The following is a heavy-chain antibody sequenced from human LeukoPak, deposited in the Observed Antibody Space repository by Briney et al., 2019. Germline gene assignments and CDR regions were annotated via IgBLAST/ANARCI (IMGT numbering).Heavy chain of an antibody. V-gene: IGHV4-59*01. J-gene: IGHJ5*02. CDR1: GGSISSYY. Sequence: PSETLSLTCTVSGGSISSYYWSWIRQPPGKGLEWIGYIHYSGSTNYNPSLKSRVTISVDTSKNQFSLKLSSVTAADTAVYYCARDQGVAAAARWFDPWGQGTLVTVSS. CDR2: IHYSGST. D-gene: IGHD6-13*01. CDR3: ARDQGVAAAARWFDP.